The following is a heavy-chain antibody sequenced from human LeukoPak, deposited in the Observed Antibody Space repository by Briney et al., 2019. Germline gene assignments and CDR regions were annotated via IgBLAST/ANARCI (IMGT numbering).Heavy chain of an antibody. Sequence: GGSLRLSCAASGFTFSSYAMSWVRQAPGKGLEWVSAISGSGGSTYYADSVKGRFTISRDNSKNTLYLQMNSLRAEDTAVYYCAHTTSFYCSGGSCFDYWGQGTLVTVSS. CDR2: ISGSGGST. CDR3: AHTTSFYCSGGSCFDY. D-gene: IGHD2-15*01. J-gene: IGHJ4*02. CDR1: GFTFSSYA. V-gene: IGHV3-23*01.